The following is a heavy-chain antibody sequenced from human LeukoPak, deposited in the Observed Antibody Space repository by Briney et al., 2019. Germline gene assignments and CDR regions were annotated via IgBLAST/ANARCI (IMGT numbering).Heavy chain of an antibody. CDR3: AREPPSSGYYGFNWFDP. V-gene: IGHV4-61*02. J-gene: IGHJ5*02. Sequence: SQTLSLTCTVSGGSISSGSYYWSWIRQPAGKGLEWIGRIYTSGSTNYNPSLKSRVTISVDTSKNQFSLKLSSVTAADTAVYYCAREPPSSGYYGFNWFDPWGQGTLVTVSS. D-gene: IGHD3-22*01. CDR1: GGSISSGSYY. CDR2: IYTSGST.